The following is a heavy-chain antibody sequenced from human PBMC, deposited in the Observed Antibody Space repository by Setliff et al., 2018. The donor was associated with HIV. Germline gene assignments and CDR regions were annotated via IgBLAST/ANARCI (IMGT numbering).Heavy chain of an antibody. J-gene: IGHJ4*02. Sequence: PGESLTISCKGSGYRFTNYWIAWLRQMPGKGLECMGIIYPGDSDTRYSPSFEGQVTISADKSISTAYLQWSSLKASDTAMYYCARHGQYGSGSYYNRPFDFWGQGTLVTVSS. CDR3: ARHGQYGSGSYYNRPFDF. CDR2: IYPGDSDT. CDR1: GYRFTNYW. D-gene: IGHD3-10*01. V-gene: IGHV5-51*01.